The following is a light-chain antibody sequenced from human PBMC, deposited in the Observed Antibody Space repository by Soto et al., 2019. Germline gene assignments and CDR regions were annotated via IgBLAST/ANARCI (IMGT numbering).Light chain of an antibody. CDR3: QQYENLPT. V-gene: IGKV1-33*01. CDR1: QNINNY. Sequence: DIQVSQSRSSLSASLGCRFTITCQASQNINNYLNWYQQKPGRAPKLLIYDASNLEAGVPSRFRGSGSGTDFTFTISRLQTEDIATYYCQQYENLPTFGQGTRLEIK. CDR2: DAS. J-gene: IGKJ5*01.